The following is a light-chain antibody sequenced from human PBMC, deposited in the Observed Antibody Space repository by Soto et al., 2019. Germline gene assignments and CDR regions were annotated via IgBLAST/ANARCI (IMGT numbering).Light chain of an antibody. CDR1: QGIGND. J-gene: IGKJ4*01. CDR3: LQDYCFPLT. CDR2: AAS. V-gene: IGKV1-6*01. Sequence: AIQMTQSPSSLSASVGDRVTITCRASQGIGNDLAWYQQKPGKAPKLLIYAASSLQSGVPSRFSGSGSGTDFTLTISRLQAGDFVSYYCLQDYCFPLTFGGGTKVEIK.